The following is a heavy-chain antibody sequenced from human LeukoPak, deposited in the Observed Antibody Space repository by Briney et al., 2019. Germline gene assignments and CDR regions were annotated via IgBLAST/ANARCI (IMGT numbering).Heavy chain of an antibody. CDR3: AKDLEISYYYGSGSKN. V-gene: IGHV3-23*01. CDR2: ISGSGGST. Sequence: PGGSLRLSCAASGFTFSSYGMSWVRQAPGKGLEWVSAISGSGGSTYYADSVKGRFTISRDNSKNTLYLQMNSLRAEDTAVYYCAKDLEISYYYGSGSKNWGQGTLVTVSS. CDR1: GFTFSSYG. J-gene: IGHJ4*02. D-gene: IGHD3-10*01.